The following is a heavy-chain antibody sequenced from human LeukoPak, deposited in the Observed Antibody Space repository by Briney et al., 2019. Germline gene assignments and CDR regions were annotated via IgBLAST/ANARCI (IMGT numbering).Heavy chain of an antibody. V-gene: IGHV3-23*01. CDR3: AKEYYDSSGYSLDN. Sequence: GGSRRLSCAAPGFTFSNYAMSWVRQAPGKGLNWISSISGSGGSTYYADSVKGRFTISRDNSKNTLYLQMNSLRAEDTAVYYCAKEYYDSSGYSLDNWGQGTLVTVSS. J-gene: IGHJ4*02. CDR2: ISGSGGST. D-gene: IGHD3-22*01. CDR1: GFTFSNYA.